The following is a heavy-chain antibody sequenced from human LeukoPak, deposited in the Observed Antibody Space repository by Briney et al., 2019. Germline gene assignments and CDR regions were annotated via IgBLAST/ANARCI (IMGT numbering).Heavy chain of an antibody. CDR1: GYTFTDYY. Sequence: GASVRVSCKASGYTFTDYYLHWLRQAPGQGLEWMGWVNPKSGATNYAQRFQGRVTMTWQTSISTGNMELSSLRSDDPAGYYCARAYEYGWFDPWGQGALVTVPS. J-gene: IGHJ5*02. V-gene: IGHV1-2*02. CDR3: ARAYEYGWFDP. D-gene: IGHD4/OR15-4a*01. CDR2: VNPKSGAT.